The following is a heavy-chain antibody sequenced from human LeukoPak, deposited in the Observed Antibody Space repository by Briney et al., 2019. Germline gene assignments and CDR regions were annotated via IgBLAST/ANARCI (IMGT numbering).Heavy chain of an antibody. CDR2: MSPNSGNT. CDR1: GYTFTSYD. Sequence: ASVKVSCKASGYTFTSYDINWVRQATGQGLEWVGWMSPNSGNTGSAQKFQGRVTTTRDTSISTAYMELSSLRSEDTAVYYCASFQKQVWGQGTLVTVSS. CDR3: ASFQKQV. J-gene: IGHJ4*02. V-gene: IGHV1-8*01.